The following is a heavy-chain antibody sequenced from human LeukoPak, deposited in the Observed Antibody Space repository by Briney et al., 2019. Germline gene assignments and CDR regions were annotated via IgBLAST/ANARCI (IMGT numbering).Heavy chain of an antibody. V-gene: IGHV3-21*01. CDR3: ARDYYYDSSGYYC. Sequence: GGSLRLSCAASGFTFSSYSMNWVRQAPGKGLEWVSSISSSSYIYYADSVKGRFTISRDNAKNSLYLQMNSLRAEDTAVYYCARDYYYDSSGYYCWGQGTLVTVSS. D-gene: IGHD3-22*01. CDR1: GFTFSSYS. CDR2: ISSSSYI. J-gene: IGHJ4*02.